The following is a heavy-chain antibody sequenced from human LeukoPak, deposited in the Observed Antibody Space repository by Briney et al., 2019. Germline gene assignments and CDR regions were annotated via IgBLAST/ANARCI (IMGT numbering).Heavy chain of an antibody. Sequence: SETLSLTCAVSDSSVSSVYYWAWIRQPPGKGLQWIGGIYHSGTTYYNPSLKSRLTISVDTSKNQFSLRLSSLTAADTAVYYCARQNGFGEEFDYWGQGALVTVSS. CDR1: DSSVSSVYY. CDR2: IYHSGTT. J-gene: IGHJ4*02. CDR3: ARQNGFGEEFDY. D-gene: IGHD3-16*01. V-gene: IGHV4-38-2*01.